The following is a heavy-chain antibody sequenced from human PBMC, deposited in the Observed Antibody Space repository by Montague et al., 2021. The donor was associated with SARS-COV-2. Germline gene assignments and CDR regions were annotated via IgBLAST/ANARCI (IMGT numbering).Heavy chain of an antibody. CDR3: AKSRPHTNKFGSAFDI. D-gene: IGHD3-3*01. Sequence: SLRLSCAASGFTFSNYAMSWVRQAPGKGLQWVSAIDGGGYSTFYGDSVKGRFTIPRDNSKSTLHLQMNSLRAEDTAIYYCAKSRPHTNKFGSAFDIWGQGTMVTVSS. CDR1: GFTFSNYA. J-gene: IGHJ3*02. CDR2: IDGGGYST. V-gene: IGHV3-23*01.